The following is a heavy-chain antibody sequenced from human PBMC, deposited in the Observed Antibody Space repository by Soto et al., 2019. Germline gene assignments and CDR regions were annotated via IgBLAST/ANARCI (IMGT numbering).Heavy chain of an antibody. V-gene: IGHV3-23*01. D-gene: IGHD5-12*01. J-gene: IGHJ4*02. CDR3: AKGHYDYSGYDSHFDY. CDR1: GFTFSSYA. CDR2: ISGSGGST. Sequence: EVQLLESGGGLVQPGGSLRLSCAASGFTFSSYAMSWVRQAPGKGLEWVSAISGSGGSTYYADSVKGRFTISRDNSKKTLYLQMNSLGAEDTAVYSCAKGHYDYSGYDSHFDYWGQGTLVTVSS.